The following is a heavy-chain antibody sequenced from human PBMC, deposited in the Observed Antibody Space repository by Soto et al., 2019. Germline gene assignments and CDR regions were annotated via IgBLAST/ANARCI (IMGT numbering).Heavy chain of an antibody. CDR2: ISYDGSNK. CDR3: AKDHGNDYGDYAIPLDY. Sequence: QVQLVESGGGVVQPGRSLRLSCAASGFTFSSYGMHWVRQAPGKGLEWVAVISYDGSNKYYADSVKGRFTISRDNSKNTLYLPMNSLRAEDTAVYYCAKDHGNDYGDYAIPLDYWGQGPLVTVSS. V-gene: IGHV3-30*18. J-gene: IGHJ4*02. CDR1: GFTFSSYG. D-gene: IGHD4-17*01.